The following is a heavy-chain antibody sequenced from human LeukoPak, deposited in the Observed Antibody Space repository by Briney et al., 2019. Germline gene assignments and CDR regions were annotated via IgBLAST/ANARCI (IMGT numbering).Heavy chain of an antibody. D-gene: IGHD5-24*01. J-gene: IGHJ4*02. Sequence: PGRSLRLSCAASGFTFSSYGMHWVRQAPGKGLEWVAFIRYDGSNKYYADSVKGRFTISRDNSKNTLYLQMNSLRAEDTAVYYCAKDRDTAGQRWLHPLDYWGQGTLVTVSS. CDR1: GFTFSSYG. CDR3: AKDRDTAGQRWLHPLDY. CDR2: IRYDGSNK. V-gene: IGHV3-30*02.